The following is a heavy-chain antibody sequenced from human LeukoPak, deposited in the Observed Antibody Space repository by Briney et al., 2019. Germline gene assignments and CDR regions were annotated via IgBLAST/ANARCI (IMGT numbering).Heavy chain of an antibody. CDR1: GGTFSSYA. D-gene: IGHD3-22*01. CDR3: AREVNLGVVITTAYYYYGMDG. CDR2: IIPILGIA. Sequence: ASVKVSCKASGGTFSSYAISWVRQAPGQGLEWMGRIIPILGIANYAQKFQGRVTITAAKSTSTAYMELSSLRSEDTAGYYCAREVNLGVVITTAYYYYGMDGGGQGTTVTVSS. J-gene: IGHJ6*02. V-gene: IGHV1-69*04.